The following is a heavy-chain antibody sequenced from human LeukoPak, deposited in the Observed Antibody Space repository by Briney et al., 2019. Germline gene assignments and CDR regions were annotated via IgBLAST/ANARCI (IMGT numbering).Heavy chain of an antibody. CDR1: GYHFTSYC. V-gene: IGHV5-51*01. J-gene: IGHJ6*02. D-gene: IGHD5-18*01. Sequence: GESLKTPCKSPGYHFTSYCNAWGPQLPGKGLELIRIFYPFDSATRYSPSFKGQVTISVDKSISNAYLQWRSLKASNTAMYYCAIHDTSKGMDVWGQGTTVTVS. CDR3: AIHDTSKGMDV. CDR2: FYPFDSAT.